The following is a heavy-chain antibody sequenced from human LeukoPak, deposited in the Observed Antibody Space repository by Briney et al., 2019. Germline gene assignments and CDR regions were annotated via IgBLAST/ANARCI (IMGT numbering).Heavy chain of an antibody. V-gene: IGHV4-39*01. J-gene: IGHJ5*02. D-gene: IGHD3-3*01. CDR2: IYYSGST. Sequence: SETLSLTCTVSGDSISNSYYYWGWIRQPPVKGLEWIANIYYSGSTYYNPSLKSRVTISADTSKNQFSLKLSSVTAADTAVYYCARSSYDFWSGRRMYNWFDPWGQGTLVTVSS. CDR1: GDSISNSYYY. CDR3: ARSSYDFWSGRRMYNWFDP.